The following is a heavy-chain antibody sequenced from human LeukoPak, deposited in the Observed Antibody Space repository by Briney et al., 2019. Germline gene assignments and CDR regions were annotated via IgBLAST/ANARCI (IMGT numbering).Heavy chain of an antibody. CDR2: IYYSGNT. Sequence: PSETLSLNCTCSVGSISSYYWSWIRQPPGKALEWIGYIYYSGNTNYNPSLKSRVSISVDTSKNQFSLKLSSVTAADTAVYYCARYGLFSFDYWGQGTLVTVSS. CDR1: VGSISSYY. J-gene: IGHJ4*02. D-gene: IGHD3-10*01. CDR3: ARYGLFSFDY. V-gene: IGHV4-59*08.